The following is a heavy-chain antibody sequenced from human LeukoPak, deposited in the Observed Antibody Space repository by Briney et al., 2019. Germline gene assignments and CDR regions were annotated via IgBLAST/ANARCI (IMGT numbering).Heavy chain of an antibody. J-gene: IGHJ4*02. CDR1: GGSFSGYY. D-gene: IGHD1-26*01. Sequence: SETLSLTCAVYGGSFSGYYWSWVRQPPGKGPEWIGEINYSGSTNYNPSLKSRVTISLDASKNQFSLKLTSVTAADTAVYYCARVGELLSDYWGQGTLVTVCS. V-gene: IGHV4-34*01. CDR2: INYSGST. CDR3: ARVGELLSDY.